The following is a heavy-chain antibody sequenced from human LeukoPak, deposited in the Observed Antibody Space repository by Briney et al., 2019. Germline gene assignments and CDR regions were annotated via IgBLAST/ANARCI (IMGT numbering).Heavy chain of an antibody. Sequence: GGSLRLSCAASGFTFTSYAMSWVRQAPGKGLEWISIISGSGTTTYYADPVKGRFTISRDNSKNTLYLQMNSLRAEDTAVYYCAKRGYSDSRPQYYFEYWGQGTLVTVSS. CDR2: ISGSGTTT. V-gene: IGHV3-23*01. CDR3: AKRGYSDSRPQYYFEY. D-gene: IGHD3-22*01. CDR1: GFTFTSYA. J-gene: IGHJ4*02.